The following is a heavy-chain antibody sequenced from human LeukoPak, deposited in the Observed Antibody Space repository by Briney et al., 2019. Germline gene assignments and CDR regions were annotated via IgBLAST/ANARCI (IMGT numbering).Heavy chain of an antibody. D-gene: IGHD4-11*01. J-gene: IGHJ3*02. Sequence: PGGSLRLSCAASGFIFTDYWMNWVRQAPGKGLEYVSYISSGSGTIYYADSVKGRFTISRDNAKNSLYLQMNSLSAEDTAVYYCARAQKYSYDAFDIWGQGTMVTVSS. CDR3: ARAQKYSYDAFDI. CDR2: ISSGSGTI. CDR1: GFIFTDYW. V-gene: IGHV3-48*04.